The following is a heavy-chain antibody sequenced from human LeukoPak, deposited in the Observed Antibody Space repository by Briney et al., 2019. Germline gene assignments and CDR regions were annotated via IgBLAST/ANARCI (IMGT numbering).Heavy chain of an antibody. J-gene: IGHJ1*01. Sequence: GGSLRLSCAASGFTFSSYAMTWVRQAPGKGLEWVSSITFSGGGTYYADSVKGRFTISRDNPKSTLYLQMSSLRAEDTAVYYCARDSLLGGYSQHWGQGTLVTVSS. V-gene: IGHV3-23*01. CDR3: ARDSLLGGYSQH. CDR1: GFTFSSYA. CDR2: ITFSGGGT. D-gene: IGHD3-10*01.